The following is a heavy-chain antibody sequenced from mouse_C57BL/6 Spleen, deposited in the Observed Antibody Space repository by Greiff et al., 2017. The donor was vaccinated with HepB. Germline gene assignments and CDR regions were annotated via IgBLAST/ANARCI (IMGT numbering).Heavy chain of an antibody. CDR3: ARGSSITTVVASYYAMDY. CDR2: IDPNSGGT. D-gene: IGHD1-1*01. V-gene: IGHV1-72*01. CDR1: GYTFTSYW. J-gene: IGHJ4*01. Sequence: VQLQQPGAELVKPGASVKLSCKASGYTFTSYWMHWVKQRPGRGLEWIGRIDPNSGGTKYNEKFKSKATLTVDKPSSTAYMQLSSLTSEDSAVYYCARGSSITTVVASYYAMDYWGQGTSVTVSS.